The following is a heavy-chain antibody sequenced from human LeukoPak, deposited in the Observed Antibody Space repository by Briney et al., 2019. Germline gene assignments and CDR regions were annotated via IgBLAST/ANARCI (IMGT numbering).Heavy chain of an antibody. Sequence: ASVKVSCKASGYTFTGYYIHWVRQAPGQGLEWMGWINPNSGATNSAQKFQGRVTMTRDTSISTAYMELSRLRSDDTAVYYCARVDKIFGMVTPRRFDPWGQGTLVTVSS. CDR3: ARVDKIFGMVTPRRFDP. J-gene: IGHJ5*02. D-gene: IGHD3-3*01. CDR1: GYTFTGYY. V-gene: IGHV1-2*02. CDR2: INPNSGAT.